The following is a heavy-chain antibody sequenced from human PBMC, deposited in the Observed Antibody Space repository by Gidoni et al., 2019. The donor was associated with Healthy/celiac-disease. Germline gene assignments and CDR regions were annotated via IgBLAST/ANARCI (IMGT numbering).Heavy chain of an antibody. D-gene: IGHD6-19*01. J-gene: IGHJ4*02. CDR2: ISSSGSTI. Sequence: EVQLMESGGGLVQPGGSLRLSCAASGFTFSSYEMNWVRQAPGKGLEWVSYISSSGSTIYYADSVKGRFTISRDNAKNSLYLQMNSLRAEDTAVYYCARGKYSSGWYPFVDYWGQGTLVTVSS. CDR1: GFTFSSYE. CDR3: ARGKYSSGWYPFVDY. V-gene: IGHV3-48*03.